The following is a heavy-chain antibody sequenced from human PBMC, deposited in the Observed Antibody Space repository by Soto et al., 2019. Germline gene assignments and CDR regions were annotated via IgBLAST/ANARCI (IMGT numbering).Heavy chain of an antibody. CDR1: GYTLTELS. J-gene: IGHJ4*02. CDR3: ATDFRREHGFDY. V-gene: IGHV1-24*01. Sequence: ASVKVSCKVSGYTLTELSMHWVRQAPGKGLEWMGGFDPEDGETIYAQKFQGRVTMTEDTSTDTAYMELSSLRSEDTAVYYCATDFRREHGFDYWGQGTLVTVSS. D-gene: IGHD1-26*01. CDR2: FDPEDGET.